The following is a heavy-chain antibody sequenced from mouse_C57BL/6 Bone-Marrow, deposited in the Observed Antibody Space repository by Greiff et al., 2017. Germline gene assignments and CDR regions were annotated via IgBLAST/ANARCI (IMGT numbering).Heavy chain of an antibody. CDR1: GFTFSSYG. CDR2: ISSGSRYT. CDR3: ARHGALYYCRPMDD. V-gene: IGHV5-6*02. Sequence: DVMLVESGGDLVKPGGSLKLSCAASGFTFSSYGMSWVRQTPDQRLEWGATISSGSRYTYYPDSVKGRFTISRDNAKNTLYLQMSSLTSEDTAMYYCARHGALYYCRPMDDWGQGTTLTVSS. J-gene: IGHJ2*01. D-gene: IGHD1-1*01.